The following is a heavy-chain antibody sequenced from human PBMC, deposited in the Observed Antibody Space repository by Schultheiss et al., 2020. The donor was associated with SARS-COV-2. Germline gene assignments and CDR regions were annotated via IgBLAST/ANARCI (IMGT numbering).Heavy chain of an antibody. Sequence: SETLSLSCAVYGGSFSGYYWNWIRQPPGKGLEWIGEINHSGSTNYNPSLKSRVTISVDTSKNQFSLKLSSVTAADTAVYYCARGFDYYDSSGPWGQGTLVTVSS. CDR3: ARGFDYYDSSGP. CDR2: INHSGST. V-gene: IGHV4-34*01. D-gene: IGHD3-22*01. CDR1: GGSFSGYY. J-gene: IGHJ5*02.